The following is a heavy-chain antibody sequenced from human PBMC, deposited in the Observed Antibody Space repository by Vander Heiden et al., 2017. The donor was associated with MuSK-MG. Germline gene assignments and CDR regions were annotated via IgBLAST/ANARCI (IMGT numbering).Heavy chain of an antibody. J-gene: IGHJ2*01. Sequence: QVQLQESGPGLVKPSETLSLTCTVSGGSISSYYWSWIRQPPGKGLEWIGYIYYSGSTNYNPSLKSRVTISVDTSKNQCSLKLSSVTAADTTVYYCARRDSSLWYFDLWGRGTLVTVSS. CDR3: ARRDSSLWYFDL. CDR1: GGSISSYY. D-gene: IGHD2-21*02. CDR2: IYYSGST. V-gene: IGHV4-59*01.